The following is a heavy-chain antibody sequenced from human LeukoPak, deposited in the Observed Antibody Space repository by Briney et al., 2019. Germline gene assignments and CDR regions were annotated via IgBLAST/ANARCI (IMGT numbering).Heavy chain of an antibody. D-gene: IGHD4-17*01. CDR2: INPNSGGT. V-gene: IGHV1-2*06. CDR1: GYTFTGYY. Sequence: GASVKVSCKASGYTFTGYYMHWVRQAPGQGLEWMGRINPNSGGTNYAQKFQGRVTMTRDASVSTAYMELSSLRSDDTAVYYCARTYGDYVRMRLDYWGQGTLVTVFS. J-gene: IGHJ4*02. CDR3: ARTYGDYVRMRLDY.